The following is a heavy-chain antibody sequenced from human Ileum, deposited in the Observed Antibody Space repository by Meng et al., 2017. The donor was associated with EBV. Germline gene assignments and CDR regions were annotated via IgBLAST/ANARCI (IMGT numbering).Heavy chain of an antibody. CDR2: INHSGST. Sequence: VRLKRWGAVHLDPSATPSRTCAVYGGFFSVYHWSWIRQSPGQGLEWIWEINHSGSTNYNPSLKSRVTISVDTSKNQFSLKLTSVTAADTAVYYCAREARSSGYHPGIGPWGQGTLVTVSS. J-gene: IGHJ5*02. D-gene: IGHD3-22*01. CDR3: AREARSSGYHPGIGP. CDR1: GGFFSVYH. V-gene: IGHV4-34*02.